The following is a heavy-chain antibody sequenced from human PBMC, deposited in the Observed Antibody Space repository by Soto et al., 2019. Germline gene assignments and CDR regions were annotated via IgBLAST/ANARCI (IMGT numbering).Heavy chain of an antibody. V-gene: IGHV4-59*01. CDR2: IYYSGST. Sequence: SETLSLTCTVSGGSISNYYWSWIRQPPGKGLEWIAFIYYSGSTNYNPSLESRVTISVDTSKNQYSLKLRSVTAADTAIYFCARGVVGCSGTTCYDFYFDYWGQGALVTVSS. J-gene: IGHJ4*02. CDR1: GGSISNYY. CDR3: ARGVVGCSGTTCYDFYFDY. D-gene: IGHD2-2*01.